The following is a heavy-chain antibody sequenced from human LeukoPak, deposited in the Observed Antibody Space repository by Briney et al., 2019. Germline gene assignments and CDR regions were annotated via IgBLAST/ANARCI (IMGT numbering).Heavy chain of an antibody. J-gene: IGHJ4*02. CDR3: ARHPPVNYVWGSYRRSPYYFDY. Sequence: SGRSLRLSCAASGFILSDYNMHWVRRAPGKGLEWVAVISYDGSNKYYADSVKGRFTISRDNSKNTLYLQMNSLRAEDTAVYYCARHPPVNYVWGSYRRSPYYFDYWGQGTLVTVSS. D-gene: IGHD3-16*02. CDR1: GFILSDYN. V-gene: IGHV3-30*04. CDR2: ISYDGSNK.